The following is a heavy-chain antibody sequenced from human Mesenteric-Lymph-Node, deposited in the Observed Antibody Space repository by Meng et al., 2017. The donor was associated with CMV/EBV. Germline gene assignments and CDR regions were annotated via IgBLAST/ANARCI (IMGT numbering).Heavy chain of an antibody. V-gene: IGHV3-30*18. CDR3: AKNYYDSSGYYYMYYFDY. Sequence: TFSSYGMHWVRQAPGKGLEWVALISYDGSNQYYADSVTGRFTISRDNSKNTLYLQMNSLRVEDTAVYYCAKNYYDSSGYYYMYYFDYWGQGTLVTVSS. D-gene: IGHD3-22*01. J-gene: IGHJ4*02. CDR2: ISYDGSNQ. CDR1: TFSSYG.